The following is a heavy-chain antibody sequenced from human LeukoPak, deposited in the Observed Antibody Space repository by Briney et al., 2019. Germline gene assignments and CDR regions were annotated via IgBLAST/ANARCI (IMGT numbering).Heavy chain of an antibody. CDR3: AKSYDFWSGSHNWFDP. CDR2: ISYDGSNK. Sequence: GGSLRLSCAASGFTFSSYAMHWVRQAPGKGLEWVAVISYDGSNKYYADSVKGRFTISRDNSKNTLYLQMNSLRAEDTAVYYCAKSYDFWSGSHNWFDPWGQGTLVTVSS. CDR1: GFTFSSYA. J-gene: IGHJ5*02. V-gene: IGHV3-30-3*02. D-gene: IGHD3-3*01.